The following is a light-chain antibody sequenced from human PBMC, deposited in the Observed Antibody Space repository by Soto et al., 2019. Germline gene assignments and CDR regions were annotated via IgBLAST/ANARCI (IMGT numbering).Light chain of an antibody. V-gene: IGKV1D-16*01. CDR1: QTISDW. CDR3: QYYGSSHSNT. Sequence: GDRVTIYCRASQTISDWLAWYQQKPAKAPRLLIFAASNLHTEVPSRFSGSGDGTDFTLTISRLEHADFAVYYCQYYGSSHSNTFGQGTRLEIK. J-gene: IGKJ5*01. CDR2: AAS.